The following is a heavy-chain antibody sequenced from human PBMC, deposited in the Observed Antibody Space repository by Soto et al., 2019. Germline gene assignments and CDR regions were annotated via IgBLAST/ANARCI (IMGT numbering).Heavy chain of an antibody. D-gene: IGHD3-10*01. V-gene: IGHV4-61*01. Sequence: ETLSLTCTVSGGSVSSGSYYWSWIRQPPGKGLEWIGYIYYSGSTNYNPSLKSRVTISVDTSKNQFSLKLSSVTAADTAVYYCARMQSNRGGYYYYGMDVWGQGTTVTVSS. CDR3: ARMQSNRGGYYYYGMDV. CDR2: IYYSGST. CDR1: GGSVSSGSYY. J-gene: IGHJ6*02.